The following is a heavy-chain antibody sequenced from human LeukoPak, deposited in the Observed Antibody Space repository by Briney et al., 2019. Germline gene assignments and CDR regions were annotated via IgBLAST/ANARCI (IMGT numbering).Heavy chain of an antibody. V-gene: IGHV1-69*05. Sequence: SVKVSCKASGTFSTHALSWVRQAPGQGLEWMGRVIPMFDTVIYSQKFHDRVTITTDKSTSTAYMELRSLRSEDTAVYYCARDSKTLTTEPGHFDYWGQGTLVSVSP. J-gene: IGHJ4*02. CDR2: VIPMFDTV. CDR3: ARDSKTLTTEPGHFDY. D-gene: IGHD4-17*01. CDR1: GTFSTHA.